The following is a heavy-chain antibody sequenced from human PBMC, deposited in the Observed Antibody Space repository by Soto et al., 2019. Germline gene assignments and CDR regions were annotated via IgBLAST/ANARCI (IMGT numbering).Heavy chain of an antibody. CDR2: IYYSGST. CDR1: GGSISSYY. CDR3: ARVWAGYYYYGMDV. D-gene: IGHD3-10*01. J-gene: IGHJ6*02. Sequence: PSETLSLTCTVSGGSISSYYLSWIRQPPGKGLEWIGYIYYSGSTNYNPSLKSRVTISVDTSKNQFSLKLSSVTAADTAVYYCARVWAGYYYYGMDVWGQGTTVTVSS. V-gene: IGHV4-59*01.